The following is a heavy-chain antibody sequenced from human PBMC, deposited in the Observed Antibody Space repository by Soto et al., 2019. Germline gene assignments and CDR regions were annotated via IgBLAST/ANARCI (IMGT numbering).Heavy chain of an antibody. CDR2: VSYEGANK. CDR1: GFTFSTYG. D-gene: IGHD6-19*01. Sequence: GGSLRLSCVTSGFTFSTYGMHWVRQAPGKGPEWVAVVSYEGANKYYGDSVKGRFTISRDNSKNTLYLQMNRLSVEDTAVYYCASSLMAGSQGAWFDPWGQGTLVTVSS. CDR3: ASSLMAGSQGAWFDP. V-gene: IGHV3-30*03. J-gene: IGHJ5*02.